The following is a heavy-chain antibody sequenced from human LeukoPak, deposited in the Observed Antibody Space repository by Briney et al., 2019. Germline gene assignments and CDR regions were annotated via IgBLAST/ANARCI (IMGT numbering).Heavy chain of an antibody. CDR2: INAGNGNT. J-gene: IGHJ4*02. V-gene: IGHV1-3*01. Sequence: ASVKVSCKASGYTFTSYAMHWVRQAPGQRLEWMGWINAGNGNTKYSQKFQGRVTITRDTSASTAYMELSSLRSEDTAVYYCARDRGGYSGYDSFDYWGQGTLVTVSS. D-gene: IGHD5-12*01. CDR3: ARDRGGYSGYDSFDY. CDR1: GYTFTSYA.